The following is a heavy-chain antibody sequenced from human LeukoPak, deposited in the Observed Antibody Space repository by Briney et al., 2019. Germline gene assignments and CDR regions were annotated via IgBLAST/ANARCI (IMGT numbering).Heavy chain of an antibody. V-gene: IGHV4-30-4*01. J-gene: IGHJ5*02. Sequence: PSQTLSLTCTVSGGSISSGDYYWSWIRQPPGKGLEWIGYIYYSGSTYYNPSLKSRVTISVDTSKNQFSLKLSPLTAADTAVYYGAEPPNILLGKGGFAPWGRETLVTVSS. CDR1: GGSISSGDYY. D-gene: IGHD3-9*01. CDR2: IYYSGST. CDR3: AEPPNILLGKGGFAP.